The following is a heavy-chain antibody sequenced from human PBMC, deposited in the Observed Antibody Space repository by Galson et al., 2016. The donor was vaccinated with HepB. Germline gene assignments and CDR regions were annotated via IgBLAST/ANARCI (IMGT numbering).Heavy chain of an antibody. CDR2: IYPGDSDT. CDR1: GYSFTTYW. V-gene: IGHV5-51*01. J-gene: IGHJ3*02. Sequence: QSGAEVKKPGESLKISCKGSGYSFTTYWIGWVRQMPGKGLEWMGIIYPGDSDTRYSPSFQGQVTISADKSISTAYLQWSILKASDTARYYCARHYGISNWTDAFDIWGQGKMVTVSS. D-gene: IGHD1-1*01. CDR3: ARHYGISNWTDAFDI.